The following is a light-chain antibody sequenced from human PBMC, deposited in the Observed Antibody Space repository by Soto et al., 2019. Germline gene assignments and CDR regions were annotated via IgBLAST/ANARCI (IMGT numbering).Light chain of an antibody. CDR1: SSDVGGYDY. Sequence: QSALTQPASVSGALGQSITISCTGTSSDVGGYDYVSWYQQHPGKAPKVMIYEVTNRPSGVSNRFSGSKSGNTASLSISGVQAEDEDDYDCISVTISGTRYVFGTWNKLTGL. CDR3: ISVTISGTRYV. V-gene: IGLV2-14*01. CDR2: EVT. J-gene: IGLJ1*01.